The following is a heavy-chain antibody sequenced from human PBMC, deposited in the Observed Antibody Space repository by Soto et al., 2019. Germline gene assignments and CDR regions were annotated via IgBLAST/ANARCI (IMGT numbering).Heavy chain of an antibody. V-gene: IGHV1-18*01. CDR3: ARARGSSSWYLSSASEYFQH. CDR2: ISAYNGNT. D-gene: IGHD6-13*01. J-gene: IGHJ1*01. CDR1: GYTFTSYG. Sequence: ASVKVSCKASGYTFTSYGISWVRQAPGQGLEWMGWISAYNGNTNYAQKLQGRVTMTTDTSTSTAYMELRSLRSDDTAVYYCARARGSSSWYLSSASEYFQHWGQGTLVTVSS.